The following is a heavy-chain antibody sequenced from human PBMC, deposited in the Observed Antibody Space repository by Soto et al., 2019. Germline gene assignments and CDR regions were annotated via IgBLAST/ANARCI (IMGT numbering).Heavy chain of an antibody. CDR2: ISPYDGNT. Sequence: VASVKVSCKASGYTFSSYGINWVRQAPGQGLEWLGWISPYDGNTKYAQILQGRVSMTTDTSTKTAYMEVRSLRSDDTAVYYCARGGYYDSSGSRNYHYYGMNVWGQGTTVTVSS. D-gene: IGHD3-22*01. J-gene: IGHJ6*02. CDR1: GYTFSSYG. CDR3: ARGGYYDSSGSRNYHYYGMNV. V-gene: IGHV1-18*01.